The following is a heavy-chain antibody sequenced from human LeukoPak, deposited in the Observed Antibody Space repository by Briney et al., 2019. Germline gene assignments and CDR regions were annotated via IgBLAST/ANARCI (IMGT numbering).Heavy chain of an antibody. CDR2: ISASSSSI. D-gene: IGHD5-24*01. V-gene: IGHV3-21*01. Sequence: GGSLRLSCAASGFTFSSYSMHWVRQAPGKGLEWVSSISASSSSIYYADSVKGRFTISRDNAKNSLYLQMNSLRADDTAVYYCASLRWVATTNSFDYWGQGTLVTVSS. CDR1: GFTFSSYS. J-gene: IGHJ4*02. CDR3: ASLRWVATTNSFDY.